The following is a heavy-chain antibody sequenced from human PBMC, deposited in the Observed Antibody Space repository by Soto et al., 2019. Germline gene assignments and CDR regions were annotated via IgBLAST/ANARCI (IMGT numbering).Heavy chain of an antibody. Sequence: GRSLRLSCISSGFTFRTYTMNWVRQAPGKGLEWVSGIRGFSPYTFYAESVKGRFAISRDNAKNSLDLQMDSLRAEDTAVYYCARDRGYDDQDYYYNAMDVWGQGTTVTASS. V-gene: IGHV3-21*01. CDR2: IRGFSPYT. D-gene: IGHD3-10*01. CDR3: ARDRGYDDQDYYYNAMDV. J-gene: IGHJ6*02. CDR1: GFTFRTYT.